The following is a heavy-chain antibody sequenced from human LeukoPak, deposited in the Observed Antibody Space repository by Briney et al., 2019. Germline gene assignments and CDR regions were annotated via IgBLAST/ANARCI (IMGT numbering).Heavy chain of an antibody. CDR3: AKGHSYGSGTYYFDY. Sequence: PGGSLRLSCAGSGFTFSTYWMHWVRQAPGGGLVWVSGINTDGSTTSYADSVKGRFSISRDNAKNTLYLQMNSLRAEDTAVYYCAKGHSYGSGTYYFDYWGQGTLVTVSS. V-gene: IGHV3-74*01. J-gene: IGHJ4*02. D-gene: IGHD5-18*01. CDR1: GFTFSTYW. CDR2: INTDGSTT.